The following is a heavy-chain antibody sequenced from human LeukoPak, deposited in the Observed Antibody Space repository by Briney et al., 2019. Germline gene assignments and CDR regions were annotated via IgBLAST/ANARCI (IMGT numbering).Heavy chain of an antibody. CDR2: IYFSGAT. CDR1: GDSITRGGYY. CDR3: AREKSVEIGFSYVEY. J-gene: IGHJ4*02. D-gene: IGHD3-16*01. Sequence: SETLSLTCLVSGDSITRGGYYWSWIRQHPGKGLEWIGYIYFSGATFYNPSLKSRITISLDTSKQRFSLELKSLTAADTAVYYCAREKSVEIGFSYVEYWGPGALVTVSS. V-gene: IGHV4-31*03.